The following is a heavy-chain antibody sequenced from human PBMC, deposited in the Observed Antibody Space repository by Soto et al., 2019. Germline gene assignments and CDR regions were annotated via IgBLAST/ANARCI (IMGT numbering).Heavy chain of an antibody. V-gene: IGHV5-51*03. CDR1: GYNFANYW. J-gene: IGHJ1*01. Sequence: EVQLVQSGAEVKKPGESLTISCKGSGYNFANYWIGWVRQMPGKGLEWMGIVYPVDSDTKYSPSFRGQVTSSADKSSNTAYLQWRSLQASDTAMYYCARRQDNSNPVQHWGQGTLVTVSS. D-gene: IGHD4-4*01. CDR3: ARRQDNSNPVQH. CDR2: VYPVDSDT.